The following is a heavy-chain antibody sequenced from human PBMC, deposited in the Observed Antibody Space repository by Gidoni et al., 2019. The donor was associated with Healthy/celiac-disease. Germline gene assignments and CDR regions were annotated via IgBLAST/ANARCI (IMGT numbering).Heavy chain of an antibody. D-gene: IGHD3-22*01. CDR1: GGSISSSRYY. V-gene: IGHV4-39*07. CDR3: ARAAKYYYDSSGFLDYFDY. CDR2: IYFSGCT. J-gene: IGHJ4*02. Sequence: QLQLQESGPGLVKSSETLSLTCTVSGGSISSSRYYWGWIRQRPGKGLELLGRIYFSGCTYYNQSLKSRVTISGDTSENQFSRKLSSVTAADTAVYYCARAAKYYYDSSGFLDYFDYWGQGTLVTVSS.